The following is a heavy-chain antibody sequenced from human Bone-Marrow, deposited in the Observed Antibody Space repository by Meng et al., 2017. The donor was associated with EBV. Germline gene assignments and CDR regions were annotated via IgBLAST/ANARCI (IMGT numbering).Heavy chain of an antibody. Sequence: GQLVGSGGGVVHPGGYLRRSWADYGFTFSSYWKQLVRQASGKGLVWVSRINTDGSSTNYADSVKGRFTISRDNAKNTLYLQMNSLRAEDTAVYYCARREGYWSGGTCYFDYWGQGVLVTVSS. D-gene: IGHD2-15*01. CDR1: GFTFSSYW. CDR2: INTDGSST. J-gene: IGHJ4*02. CDR3: ARREGYWSGGTCYFDY. V-gene: IGHV3-74*01.